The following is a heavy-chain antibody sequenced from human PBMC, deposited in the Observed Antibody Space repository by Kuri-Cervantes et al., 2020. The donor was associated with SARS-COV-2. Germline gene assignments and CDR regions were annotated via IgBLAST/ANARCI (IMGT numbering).Heavy chain of an antibody. CDR2: ISDGGGST. Sequence: GESLKISCAASGFTFSSYSMNWVRQAPGKGLEWVSGISDGGGSTFYTDSVKGRFTISRDNSKKTLYLQMNRLRPEDTAVYYCAKDLEGYCDRSTCYSLGGPLVFEFWGQGTMVTVSS. D-gene: IGHD2-21*02. CDR3: AKDLEGYCDRSTCYSLGGPLVFEF. J-gene: IGHJ3*01. CDR1: GFTFSSYS. V-gene: IGHV3-23*01.